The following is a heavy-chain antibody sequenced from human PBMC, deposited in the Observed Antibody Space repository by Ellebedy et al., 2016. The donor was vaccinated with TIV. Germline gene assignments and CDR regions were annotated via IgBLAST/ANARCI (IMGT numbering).Heavy chain of an antibody. CDR2: ISSVLTI. D-gene: IGHD3-9*01. J-gene: IGHJ3*02. Sequence: GGSLRLSXAASGFTFSSYNMNWVRQAPGKGLEWVSYISSVLTIYYADSVKGRFTISRDNAKNSLCLQLNSLRDEDTAVYYCARDSPGWSAFDIWGQGTMVTVSS. CDR3: ARDSPGWSAFDI. V-gene: IGHV3-48*02. CDR1: GFTFSSYN.